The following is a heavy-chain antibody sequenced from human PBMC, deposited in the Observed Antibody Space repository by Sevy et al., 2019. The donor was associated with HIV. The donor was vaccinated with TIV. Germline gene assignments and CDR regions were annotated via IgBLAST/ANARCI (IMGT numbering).Heavy chain of an antibody. J-gene: IGHJ6*02. CDR2: ISGSGGST. V-gene: IGHV3-23*01. CDR3: ANVEPLYDFWSGYYRKDYYYYGMDV. CDR1: GFTFSSYA. Sequence: GGSLRLSCAASGFTFSSYAMSWVRQAPGKGLEWVSAISGSGGSTYYADSVKGRFTISRHNSKNTLYLQMNSLRAEDTDVNYCANVEPLYDFWSGYYRKDYYYYGMDVWGQGTTVTVSS. D-gene: IGHD3-3*01.